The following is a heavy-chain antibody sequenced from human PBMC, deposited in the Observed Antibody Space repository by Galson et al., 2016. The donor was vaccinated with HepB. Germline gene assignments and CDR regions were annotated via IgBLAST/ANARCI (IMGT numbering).Heavy chain of an antibody. V-gene: IGHV4-4*07. D-gene: IGHD1-7*01. CDR2: ISVSEST. CDR3: ARDVDGNYLFDY. Sequence: LSLTCTVSGGSFDSYYWSWIRQPAGKGLEWIGRISVSESTKYNPSLKSRVSMSIDRSKKHFSLKLSSLTAADTAVYYCARDVDGNYLFDYWGQGTLVTVSS. J-gene: IGHJ4*02. CDR1: GGSFDSYY.